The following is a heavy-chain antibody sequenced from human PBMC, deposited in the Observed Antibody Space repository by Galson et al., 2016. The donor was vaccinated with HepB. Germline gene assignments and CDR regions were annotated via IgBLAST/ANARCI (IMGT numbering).Heavy chain of an antibody. J-gene: IGHJ5*02. D-gene: IGHD3-16*01. CDR3: VRGYYDYAWGSYYDA. Sequence: SETLSLTCAVSGGSINSYYWSWIRQPPGKGLEWIGYIYYSGSTNYNPSLKSRVIISIETSKNQFSLKLTSVTAADTALYYCVRGYYDYAWGSYYDAWGQGTLVTVSS. CDR1: GGSINSYY. V-gene: IGHV4-59*01. CDR2: IYYSGST.